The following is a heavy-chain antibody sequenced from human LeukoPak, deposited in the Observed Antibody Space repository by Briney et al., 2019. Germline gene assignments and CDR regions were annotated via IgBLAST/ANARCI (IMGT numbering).Heavy chain of an antibody. CDR1: GFIFSNYG. Sequence: GGSLTLSCAASGFIFSNYGMNWVRQAPGKGLEWISYISGSSSLIHQADSVKGRFTISRDNAKNSVSLQMSSLRDEDTAVYYCARGSEHLDNWFDPWGQGTLVTVSS. CDR2: ISGSSSLI. D-gene: IGHD1-14*01. V-gene: IGHV3-48*02. J-gene: IGHJ5*02. CDR3: ARGSEHLDNWFDP.